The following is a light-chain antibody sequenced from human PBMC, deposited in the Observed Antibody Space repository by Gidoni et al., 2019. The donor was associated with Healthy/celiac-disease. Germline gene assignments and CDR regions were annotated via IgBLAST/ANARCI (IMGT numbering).Light chain of an antibody. CDR3: NSRDSSGNHLV. J-gene: IGLJ2*01. V-gene: IGLV3-19*01. Sequence: SSELTQDPAVSVALGQTVRITCQGDSLRSYYASWYQQKQGQAPVLVIYGKNNRPSGIPDRFSGSNSGNTASLTITGAQAEDEADYYCNSRDSSGNHLVFGGGTKLTVL. CDR1: SLRSYY. CDR2: GKN.